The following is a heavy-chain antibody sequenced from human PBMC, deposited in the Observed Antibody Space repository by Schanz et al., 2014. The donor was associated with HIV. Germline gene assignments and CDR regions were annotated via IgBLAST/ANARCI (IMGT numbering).Heavy chain of an antibody. J-gene: IGHJ4*02. Sequence: VQLLESGGGLLQPGGSLRLSCAASGFIFRNYAMLWVRQAPGKGPEWVSTIDGPTTNTHYADSVNGRFTISRDNSKNPQYIKMNTRSAAVTYGYYCATRMSHQFDYWGQGTGITVSS. CDR1: GFIFRNYA. CDR3: ATRMSHQFDY. D-gene: IGHD2-15*01. V-gene: IGHV3-23*01. CDR2: IDGPTTNT.